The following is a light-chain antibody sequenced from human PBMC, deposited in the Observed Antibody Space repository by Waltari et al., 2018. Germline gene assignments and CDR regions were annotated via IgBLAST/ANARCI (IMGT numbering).Light chain of an antibody. J-gene: IGLJ3*02. CDR3: CSYAGSNNVV. CDR2: EVT. V-gene: IGLV2-8*01. Sequence: QSALTQPPSASGSPGQPVTIPCTGPSGDIGGYHFVSWYQQPPGKAPKVVIYEVTKRPSGVPDRFSGSKSGNTASLTVSGLQSGDEADYYCCSYAGSNNVVFGGGTKLTVL. CDR1: SGDIGGYHF.